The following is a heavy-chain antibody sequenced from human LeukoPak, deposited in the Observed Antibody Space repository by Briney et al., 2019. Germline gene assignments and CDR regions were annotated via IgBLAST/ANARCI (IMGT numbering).Heavy chain of an antibody. V-gene: IGHV3-64D*06. CDR2: ISSNGGST. Sequence: GGSLRLSCSASGFTFSRYAMHWVRQAPGKGLEYVSAISSNGGSTYYADSVKGRFTISRDNSRNTLHLQMSSLRVEVTAVYYCVKDSSSGSYFDYWGQGTLVTVSS. CDR3: VKDSSSGSYFDY. CDR1: GFTFSRYA. D-gene: IGHD3-10*01. J-gene: IGHJ4*02.